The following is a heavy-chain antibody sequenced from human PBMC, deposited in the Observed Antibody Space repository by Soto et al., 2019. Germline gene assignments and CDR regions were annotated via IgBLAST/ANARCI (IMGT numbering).Heavy chain of an antibody. Sequence: QVQLQESGPGLVKPSGTLSLTCAVSGASISSSYWWSWVRQPPGKGLEWIGEIHHSTGTNSNPSLKSRVTISVDKSKNQLFLRLTSVTVADTAVYYCARNDVYDMVVWGQGTTVTVSS. CDR3: ARNDVYDMVV. CDR1: GASISSSYW. CDR2: IHHSTGT. J-gene: IGHJ6*02. V-gene: IGHV4-4*02. D-gene: IGHD3-16*01.